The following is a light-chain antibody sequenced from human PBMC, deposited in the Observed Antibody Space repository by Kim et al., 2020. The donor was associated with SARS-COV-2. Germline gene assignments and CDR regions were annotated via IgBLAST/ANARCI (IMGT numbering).Light chain of an antibody. J-gene: IGKJ2*01. V-gene: IGKV3-15*01. CDR1: QSVSNN. CDR2: SAS. CDR3: QQYNDWPLYT. Sequence: GAPGERAALFCRASQSVSNNLAWYQQKPGQAPRLLIYSASSRAAGVPVRFSGSVSGTEFTLTISSLQSEDFAVYYCQQYNDWPLYTFGQGTKLEI.